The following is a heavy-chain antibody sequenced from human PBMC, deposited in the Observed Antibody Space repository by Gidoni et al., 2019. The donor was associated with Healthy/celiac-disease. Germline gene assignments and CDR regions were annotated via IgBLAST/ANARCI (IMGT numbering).Heavy chain of an antibody. Sequence: EVQLVESGGGLVQPGRSLRLSCTASGFTFGDYAMSWVRQAPGKGLEWVGFIRSKAYGGTTEYAASVKGRFTISRDDSKSIAYLQMNSLKTEDTAVYYCTRDGDYYDSSGYSLDYYGMDVWGQGTTVTVSS. CDR2: IRSKAYGGTT. J-gene: IGHJ6*02. V-gene: IGHV3-49*04. CDR3: TRDGDYYDSSGYSLDYYGMDV. CDR1: GFTFGDYA. D-gene: IGHD3-22*01.